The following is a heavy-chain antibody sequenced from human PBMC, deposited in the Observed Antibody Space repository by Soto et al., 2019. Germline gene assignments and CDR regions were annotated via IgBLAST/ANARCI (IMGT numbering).Heavy chain of an antibody. CDR1: GYTLTSYY. D-gene: IGHD1-26*01. CDR2: INRNGGST. CDR3: ARWGGSTPFDY. J-gene: IGHJ4*02. V-gene: IGHV1-46*03. Sequence: QVQLVQSGAEVKKPGASVKVSCKASGYTLTSYYMHWVRQAPGQGLEWMGVINRNGGSTNYAQKFQRRLTLTRDTSTSTVYMELSSLTSEDTAVYYCARWGGSTPFDYWGQGTLVTVSS.